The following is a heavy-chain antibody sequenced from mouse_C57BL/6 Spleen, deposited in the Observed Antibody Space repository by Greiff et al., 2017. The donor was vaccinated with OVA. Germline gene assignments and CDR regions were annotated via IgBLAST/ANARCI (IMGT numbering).Heavy chain of an antibody. D-gene: IGHD1-1*01. CDR3: ARSPLLYYAMDY. CDR1: GYTFTSYW. Sequence: QVQLQQPGAELVMPGASVKLSCKASGYTFTSYWMHWVKQRPGQGLEWIGEIDPSDSYTNYNQKFKGKSTLTVDKSSSTAYMQLSSLTSEDSAVYYCARSPLLYYAMDYWGQGTSVTVSS. J-gene: IGHJ4*01. V-gene: IGHV1-69*01. CDR2: IDPSDSYT.